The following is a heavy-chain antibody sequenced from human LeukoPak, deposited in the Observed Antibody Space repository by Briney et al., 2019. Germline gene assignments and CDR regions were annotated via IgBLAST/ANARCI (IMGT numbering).Heavy chain of an antibody. J-gene: IGHJ4*02. V-gene: IGHV1-69*06. Sequence: VASVKVSCKASGGTFSSYAISWVRQAPGQGPEWMGGIIPIFGTANYAQKFQGRVTITADKSTSTAYMELSSLRSEDTAVYYCARVDTEWNYWGQGTLVTVSS. D-gene: IGHD3-3*01. CDR2: IIPIFGTA. CDR1: GGTFSSYA. CDR3: ARVDTEWNY.